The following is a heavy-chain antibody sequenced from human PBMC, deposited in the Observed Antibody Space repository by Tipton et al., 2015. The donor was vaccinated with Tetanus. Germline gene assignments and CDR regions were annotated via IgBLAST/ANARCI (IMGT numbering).Heavy chain of an antibody. CDR1: GYSFTSYG. CDR3: ARDAVYGSGSFYNDWFDP. D-gene: IGHD3-10*01. CDR2: ITPYNGHK. Sequence: QSGAEVKKPGASVKVSCTANGYSFTSYGINWVRQAPGQGLEWVGWITPYNGHKDLAQNVQGRVTMTTDASLRTAYLELRSLRSDDTAVYFCARDAVYGSGSFYNDWFDPWGQGTLVTVSS. V-gene: IGHV1-18*01. J-gene: IGHJ5*02.